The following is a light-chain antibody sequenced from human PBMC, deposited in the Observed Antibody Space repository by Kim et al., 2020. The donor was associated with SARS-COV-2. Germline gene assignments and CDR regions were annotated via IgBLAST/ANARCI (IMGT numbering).Light chain of an antibody. CDR2: DVS. V-gene: IGLV2-14*03. Sequence: SALTQPASVSGSPGQSITISCTGTSSDVGGYNYVSWYQQHPGKAPKLMIYDVSNRPSGVSNRFSGSKSGNTASLTISGLQAEDEADYYCSSYTSSITWVFGGGTQLTVL. CDR3: SSYTSSITWV. J-gene: IGLJ3*02. CDR1: SSDVGGYNY.